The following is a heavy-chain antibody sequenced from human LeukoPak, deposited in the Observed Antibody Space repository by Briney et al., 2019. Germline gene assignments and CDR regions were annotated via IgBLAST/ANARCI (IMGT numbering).Heavy chain of an antibody. CDR2: IYYSGST. V-gene: IGHV4-59*11. Sequence: PSETLSLTCTVSGGSISSHYRSWIRQPPGKGLEWIGYIYYSGSTNYNPSLKSRVTIPVDTSKNQFPLKLSSVTAADTAVYYCAADDFWSGFLGYWGQGTLVTVSS. J-gene: IGHJ4*02. CDR1: GGSISSHY. D-gene: IGHD3-3*01. CDR3: AADDFWSGFLGY.